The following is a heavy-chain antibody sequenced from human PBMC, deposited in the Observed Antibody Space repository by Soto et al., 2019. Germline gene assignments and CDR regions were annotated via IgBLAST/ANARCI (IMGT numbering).Heavy chain of an antibody. Sequence: GGSLRLSCAASGFTFSTYSMNWVRQAPGKGLEWVSSISSGSDYTYYADSVKGRFPTSRDNAKNSLYLQMNSLRVEDTAVYYCARVYCSSSSCGMDVCGQATTVTVSS. CDR3: ARVYCSSSSCGMDV. D-gene: IGHD2-2*01. V-gene: IGHV3-21*01. CDR1: GFTFSTYS. CDR2: ISSGSDYT. J-gene: IGHJ6*02.